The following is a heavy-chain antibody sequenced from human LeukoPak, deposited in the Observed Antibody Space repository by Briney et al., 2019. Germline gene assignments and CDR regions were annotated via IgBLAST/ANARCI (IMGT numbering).Heavy chain of an antibody. V-gene: IGHV3-73*01. Sequence: GGSLKLSCAASGFSFSGSAMQWVRQASGKGLEWVGRIRSKANSYATAYAASVKGRFTISRDDSKNTAYLQMNSLKTEDTAVYYCTRRITMVRVAAPYDYYGMDVWGKGTTVTVSS. J-gene: IGHJ6*04. CDR2: IRSKANSYAT. CDR3: TRRITMVRVAAPYDYYGMDV. D-gene: IGHD3-10*01. CDR1: GFSFSGSA.